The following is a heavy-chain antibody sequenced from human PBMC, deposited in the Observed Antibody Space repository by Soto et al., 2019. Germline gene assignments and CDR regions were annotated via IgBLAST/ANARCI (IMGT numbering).Heavy chain of an antibody. J-gene: IGHJ2*01. CDR2: IYYTGST. CDR3: ARPGSSSYWYFDL. Sequence: QVQLQESGPGLVKPSETLSLTCTVSGGSINNYYWSWIRQPPGKGLEWIGYIYYTGSTNYNPSLRSRFTISLDTSKHQVALRLSSVTATDTAVYYCARPGSSSYWYFDLWGRGTLVTVSS. CDR1: GGSINNYY. D-gene: IGHD3-10*01. V-gene: IGHV4-59*08.